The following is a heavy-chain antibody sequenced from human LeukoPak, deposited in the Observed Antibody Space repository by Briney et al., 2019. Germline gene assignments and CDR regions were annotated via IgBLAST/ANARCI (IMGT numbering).Heavy chain of an antibody. D-gene: IGHD3-22*01. CDR1: GFTFSSYG. V-gene: IGHV3-30*02. CDR2: IRYDGSNK. J-gene: IGHJ4*02. Sequence: PGGSLRLSCAASGFTFSSYGMHWVRQAPGKGLEWAAFIRYDGSNKYYADSVKGRFTISRDNSKHTMYLQMNSLRAADKAVSCCAKDPTHNRVWDDYDSTVLSYWGQGTLVTVSS. CDR3: AKDPTHNRVWDDYDSTVLSY.